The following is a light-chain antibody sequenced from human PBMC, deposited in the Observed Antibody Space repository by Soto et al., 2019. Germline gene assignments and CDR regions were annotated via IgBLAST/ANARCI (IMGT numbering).Light chain of an antibody. V-gene: IGLV1-51*01. Sequence: QSVLTQPPSVSAAPGQTVTIPCSGSNSNIGRNYVSWYQQLPGTAPKLLIYDNDKRPSGIPDRFSGSKSGTSATLGITGLQTGDEADYYCGTWDTSLSGGVFGTGTKVTVL. J-gene: IGLJ1*01. CDR3: GTWDTSLSGGV. CDR2: DND. CDR1: NSNIGRNY.